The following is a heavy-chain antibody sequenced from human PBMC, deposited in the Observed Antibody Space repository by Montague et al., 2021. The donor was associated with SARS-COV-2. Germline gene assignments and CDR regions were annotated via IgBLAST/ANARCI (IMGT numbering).Heavy chain of an antibody. CDR2: ISYDGSNK. Sequence: SLRLSCAASGFTFSSYGMHWVRQAPGKGLEWVAVISYDGSNKYYADSVKGRFTISRDNSKNTLYLQMNSLRAEDTAVYYCARDPKYYDILTGYLIARSYYYDYGIDVWGQGTTVTVSS. V-gene: IGHV3-33*05. CDR3: ARDPKYYDILTGYLIARSYYYDYGIDV. D-gene: IGHD3-9*01. J-gene: IGHJ6*02. CDR1: GFTFSSYG.